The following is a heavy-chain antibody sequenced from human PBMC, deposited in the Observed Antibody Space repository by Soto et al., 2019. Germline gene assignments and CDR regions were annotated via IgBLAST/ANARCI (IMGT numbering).Heavy chain of an antibody. CDR3: AKEGSSSLFLFDN. J-gene: IGHJ4*02. V-gene: IGHV3-23*01. CDR2: XXGSGGXT. CDR1: GFTFSSYT. D-gene: IGHD6-6*01. Sequence: SGGSLRLSCAASGFTFSSYTMSWVRQAPGKGLEXASXXXGSGGXTXXAXXXEGRITISRDNSRNTLYLQMNSLRAEATAVYYCAKEGSSSLFLFDNWGQGTLVTSPQ.